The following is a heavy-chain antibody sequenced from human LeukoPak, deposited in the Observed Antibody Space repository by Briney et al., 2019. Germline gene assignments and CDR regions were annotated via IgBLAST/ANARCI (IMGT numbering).Heavy chain of an antibody. CDR3: ARGVWFGELFSNWFDP. V-gene: IGHV4-31*03. Sequence: PSQTLSLTCTVSGGSFSSGGYYWSWIRQHPGKGLEWIGYIYYSGSTYYNPSLKSRVTISVDTSKNQFSLKLSSVTAADTAVYYCARGVWFGELFSNWFDPWGQGTLVTVSS. J-gene: IGHJ5*02. CDR2: IYYSGST. D-gene: IGHD3-10*01. CDR1: GGSFSSGGYY.